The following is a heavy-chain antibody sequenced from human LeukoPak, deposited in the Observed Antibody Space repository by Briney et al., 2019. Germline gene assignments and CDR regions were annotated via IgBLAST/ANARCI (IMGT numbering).Heavy chain of an antibody. V-gene: IGHV4-39*01. CDR2: IYYSGST. Sequence: SETLSLTCTVSGGSIGSSTYYWGWIRRPPGKGLEWIGSIYYSGSTYYNPSLKSRVTISVDASKNQFSLNLTSVTAADTAVYYCARSTTIKGWFDPWGQGTLVTVSS. CDR1: GGSIGSSTYY. CDR3: ARSTTIKGWFDP. J-gene: IGHJ5*02. D-gene: IGHD4-11*01.